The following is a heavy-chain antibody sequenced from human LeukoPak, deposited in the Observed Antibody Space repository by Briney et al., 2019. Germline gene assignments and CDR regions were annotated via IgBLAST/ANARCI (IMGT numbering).Heavy chain of an antibody. Sequence: PSETLSLTCTVSGGSISSYYWSWIRQPPGKGLEWIGYIYYSGSTYYNPSLKSRVTISVDTSKNQFSLKLSSVTAADTAVYYCARGHLYCDFWSGYHDAFDIWGQGTMVTVSS. CDR1: GGSISSYY. CDR2: IYYSGST. V-gene: IGHV4-59*04. D-gene: IGHD3-3*01. J-gene: IGHJ3*02. CDR3: ARGHLYCDFWSGYHDAFDI.